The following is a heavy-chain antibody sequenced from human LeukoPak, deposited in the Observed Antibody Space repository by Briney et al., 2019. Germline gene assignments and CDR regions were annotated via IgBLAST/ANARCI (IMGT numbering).Heavy chain of an antibody. CDR2: INQDGTEK. J-gene: IGHJ4*02. D-gene: IGHD5-12*01. CDR3: ARDGGYSGYDADC. Sequence: PGGSLRLSCAASGFTFSSYWMSWVRQAPGEGLEWVAKINQDGTEKAYVDSVRGRFTISRDNAKNSLFLQMNSLRAEDTAVYYCARDGGYSGYDADCWGQGTLVTVSS. CDR1: GFTFSSYW. V-gene: IGHV3-7*01.